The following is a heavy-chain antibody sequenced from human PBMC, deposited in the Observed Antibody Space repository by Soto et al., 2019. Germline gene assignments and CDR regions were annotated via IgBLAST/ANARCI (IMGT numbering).Heavy chain of an antibody. CDR3: AREAGPDRWFDP. V-gene: IGHV4-4*07. CDR1: GASISSYF. D-gene: IGHD6-19*01. J-gene: IGHJ5*02. CDR2: ISTSGTT. Sequence: TLSLTCTVSGASISSYFWTWIRQPAGKGLDWIGRISTSGTTNYNPSLKSRVTMSVDTSKNHFSLNLSSVTAADTAVYYCAREAGPDRWFDPWGQGTLVTVSS.